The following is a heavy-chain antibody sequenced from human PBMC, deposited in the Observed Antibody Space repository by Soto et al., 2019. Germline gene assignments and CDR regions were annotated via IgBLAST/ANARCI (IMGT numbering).Heavy chain of an antibody. V-gene: IGHV4-34*01. CDR3: ARRAVVATGSYYYYMDV. D-gene: IGHD5-12*01. J-gene: IGHJ6*03. Sequence: SETLSLTCAVYGGSFSGYYLSWIRQPPGKGLEWIGEINHSGSTNYNPSLKSRVTISVDTSKNQFSLKLSSVTAADTAVYYCARRAVVATGSYYYYMDVWGKGTTVTVSS. CDR1: GGSFSGYY. CDR2: INHSGST.